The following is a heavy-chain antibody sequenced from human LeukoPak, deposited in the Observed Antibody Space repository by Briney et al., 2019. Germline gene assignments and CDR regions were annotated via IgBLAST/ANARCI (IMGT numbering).Heavy chain of an antibody. CDR1: GFTFSNYG. Sequence: GGSLRLSCAASGFTFSNYGMHWVRQAPGKGLEWVAFIRYDGSTKYYADSVKVRFTISRDSSKNTLYLQMNSLRAEDTAVYYCAKAGVLRYFDWSPYWGQGTLVTVSS. CDR2: IRYDGSTK. CDR3: AKAGVLRYFDWSPY. V-gene: IGHV3-30*02. J-gene: IGHJ4*02. D-gene: IGHD3-9*01.